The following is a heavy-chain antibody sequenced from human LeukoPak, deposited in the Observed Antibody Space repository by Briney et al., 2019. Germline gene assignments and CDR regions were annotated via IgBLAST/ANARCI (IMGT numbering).Heavy chain of an antibody. CDR3: ARDLKIYYYYGMDV. CDR1: GYTFTGYY. J-gene: IGHJ6*02. V-gene: IGHV1-2*02. CDR2: INPNSGGT. Sequence: ASVKVSCKASGYTFTGYYMHWVRQAPGQGLEWMGWINPNSGGTNYAQKFQGRVTMTRDTSISTAYMELSRLRPDDTAVYYCARDLKIYYYYGMDVWGQGTTVTVSS.